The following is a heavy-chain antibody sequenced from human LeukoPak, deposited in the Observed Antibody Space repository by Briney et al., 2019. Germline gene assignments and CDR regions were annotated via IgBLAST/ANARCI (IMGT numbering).Heavy chain of an antibody. J-gene: IGHJ4*02. Sequence: PSETLSLTCAVYGGSFSGYYWSWIRQPPGKGLEWIGEINHSGSTNYNPSLKSRVTISVDTSKNQFPLKLSSVTAADTAVYYCARGRYYYDSSGYYNLIFDYWGQGTLVTVSS. V-gene: IGHV4-34*01. CDR3: ARGRYYYDSSGYYNLIFDY. CDR1: GGSFSGYY. D-gene: IGHD3-22*01. CDR2: INHSGST.